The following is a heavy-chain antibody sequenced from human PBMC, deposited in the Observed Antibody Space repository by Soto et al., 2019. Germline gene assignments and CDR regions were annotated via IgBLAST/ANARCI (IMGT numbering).Heavy chain of an antibody. J-gene: IGHJ4*02. Sequence: VQLVQSGAEVKKPGASVKVSCKASGYTFTSYAMHWVRQAPGQRLEWMGWINAGNGNTKYSQKFQGRVTITRDTSASTAYIELSSLRSEDTAVYYCANALGLYYFDYWGQGTLVTVSS. CDR3: ANALGLYYFDY. V-gene: IGHV1-3*01. D-gene: IGHD3-16*01. CDR1: GYTFTSYA. CDR2: INAGNGNT.